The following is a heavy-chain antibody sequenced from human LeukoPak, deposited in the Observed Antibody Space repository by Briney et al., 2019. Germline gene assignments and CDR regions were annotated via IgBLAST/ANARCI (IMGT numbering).Heavy chain of an antibody. CDR3: ANEIRPNDY. J-gene: IGHJ4*02. CDR2: ISISGTKT. CDR1: EFDFSTDA. D-gene: IGHD4-17*01. Sequence: GGSLRLSCAASEFDFSTDAMTWVRQAPGKGLEWVSAISISGTKTYYADSVKGRFTISRDNSKNTLYLQMYSLRAEDTAVYYCANEIRPNDYWGQGTLVTASS. V-gene: IGHV3-23*01.